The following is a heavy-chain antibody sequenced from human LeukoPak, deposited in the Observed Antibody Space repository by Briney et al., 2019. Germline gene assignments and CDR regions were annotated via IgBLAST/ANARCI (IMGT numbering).Heavy chain of an antibody. CDR3: AREGSTSCYYFDY. V-gene: IGHV4-34*01. CDR1: GGSFSGYY. D-gene: IGHD2-2*01. CDR2: INHSGST. Sequence: SETLSLTCAVYGGSFSGYYWSWTRQPPGKGLEWIGEINHSGSTNYNPSLKSRVTISVDTSKNQFSLKLSSVTAADTAVYYCAREGSTSCYYFDYWGQGTLVTVSS. J-gene: IGHJ4*02.